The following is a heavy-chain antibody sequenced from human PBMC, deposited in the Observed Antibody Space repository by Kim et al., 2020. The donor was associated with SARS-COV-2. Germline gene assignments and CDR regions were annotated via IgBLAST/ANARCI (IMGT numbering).Heavy chain of an antibody. CDR3: ARSPDRRKATVTHALDY. CDR2: ISAYNGNT. CDR1: GYTFTSYG. Sequence: ASVKVSCKASGYTFTSYGISWVRQAPGQGLEWMGWISAYNGNTNYAQKLQGRVTMTTDTSTSTAYMELRSLRSDDTAVYYCARSPDRRKATVTHALDYWGQGTLVTVSS. J-gene: IGHJ4*02. V-gene: IGHV1-18*04. D-gene: IGHD4-4*01.